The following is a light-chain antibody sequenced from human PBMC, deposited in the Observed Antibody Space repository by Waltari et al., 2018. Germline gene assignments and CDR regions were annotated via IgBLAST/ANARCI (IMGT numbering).Light chain of an antibody. CDR3: QSAASSGLSVV. CDR1: ALPNQT. Sequence: SFELTQPPSVSVSPGQTARITCSGDALPNQTTYWYQQKPGQAPLLLIFPDTGRPSGIPDRFSGATSGTTVMLTICGVLAEDEADYYCQSAASSGLSVVFGGGTKLTVL. V-gene: IGLV3-25*03. CDR2: PDT. J-gene: IGLJ2*01.